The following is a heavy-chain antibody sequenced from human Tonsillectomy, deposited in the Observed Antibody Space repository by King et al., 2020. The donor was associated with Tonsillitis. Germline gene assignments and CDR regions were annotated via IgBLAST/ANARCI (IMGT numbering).Heavy chain of an antibody. J-gene: IGHJ4*02. D-gene: IGHD7-27*01. Sequence: QVQLQESGQGLVKPSETLSLTCAVSDASVSSGTYYGSWIRQSPGKGLEWIESTFNSANSNNSPSLKGRITILVDTSKNHFSLKLGSVTAPDTAVYYCARDKWGSLDYWGQGALVTVS. CDR2: TFNSANS. CDR1: DASVSSGTYY. CDR3: ARDKWGSLDY. V-gene: IGHV4-61*01.